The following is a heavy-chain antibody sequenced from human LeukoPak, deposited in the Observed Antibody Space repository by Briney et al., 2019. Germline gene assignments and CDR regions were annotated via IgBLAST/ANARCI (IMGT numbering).Heavy chain of an antibody. CDR3: ARGTPYVVVPDRLGYGMDV. CDR2: ISYDGSNK. Sequence: GGSLRLSCAASGFTFSSYAMHWVRQAPGKGLEWVAVISYDGSNKYYADSVKGRFTISRDNSKNTLYLQMNSLRAEDTAVYYCARGTPYVVVPDRLGYGMDVWGQGTTVTVSS. D-gene: IGHD2-2*01. V-gene: IGHV3-30-3*01. J-gene: IGHJ6*02. CDR1: GFTFSSYA.